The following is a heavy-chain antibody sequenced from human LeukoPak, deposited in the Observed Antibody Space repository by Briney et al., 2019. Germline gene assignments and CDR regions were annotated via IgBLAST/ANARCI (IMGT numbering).Heavy chain of an antibody. CDR2: IYSGGST. V-gene: IGHV3-66*04. CDR3: AGQYSSSYYFDY. Sequence: GGSLRLSCAASGFTFTRYWMHWVRQAPGKGLEWVSVIYSGGSTYYADSVKGRFTISRDNSKNTLYLQMNSLRAEDTAVYYCAGQYSSSYYFDYWGQGTLVTVSS. D-gene: IGHD6-13*01. J-gene: IGHJ4*02. CDR1: GFTFTRYW.